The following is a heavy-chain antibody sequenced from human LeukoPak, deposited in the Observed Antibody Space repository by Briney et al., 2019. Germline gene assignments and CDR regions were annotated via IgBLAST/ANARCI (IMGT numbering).Heavy chain of an antibody. J-gene: IGHJ4*02. CDR2: IWNDGTNK. V-gene: IGHV3-33*06. Sequence: GGSLRLSCAASGFTFSSFVMHWVRQAPGKGLEWVAVIWNDGTNKYYVDSVKGRFTISRDNSKNTLYLQMNSLRAEDTAVYYCAKGSSSSGWYSFDYWGQGTLVTVSS. D-gene: IGHD6-19*01. CDR1: GFTFSSFV. CDR3: AKGSSSSGWYSFDY.